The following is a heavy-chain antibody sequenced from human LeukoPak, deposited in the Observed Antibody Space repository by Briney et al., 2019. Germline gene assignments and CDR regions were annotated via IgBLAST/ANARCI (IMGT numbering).Heavy chain of an antibody. CDR1: GYTFTGYN. D-gene: IGHD6-13*01. CDR2: TNPNRGGT. Sequence: ASVKVSCKASGYTFTGYNIHWVRQAPGQGLEWMGWTNPNRGGTNYAQKFQCWVTRTRDTSISTAYMELSRLRSDDTAVYYCARGSLRSSSNPLYWFDPWGQGTLVTVSS. V-gene: IGHV1-2*04. J-gene: IGHJ5*02. CDR3: ARGSLRSSSNPLYWFDP.